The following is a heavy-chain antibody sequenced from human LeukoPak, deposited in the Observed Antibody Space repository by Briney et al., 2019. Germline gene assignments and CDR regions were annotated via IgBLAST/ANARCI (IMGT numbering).Heavy chain of an antibody. CDR2: IYSGGST. J-gene: IGHJ1*01. CDR1: GFTVSSNY. Sequence: GGSLRLSCAASGFTVSSNYMSWVRQAPGKGLEWVSVIYSGGSTYYADSVKGRFTISRGNSKNTLYLQMNSLRAEDTAVYYCASAAYYDFWGGYHFSEYFQHWGQGTLVTVSS. CDR3: ASAAYYDFWGGYHFSEYFQH. V-gene: IGHV3-53*01. D-gene: IGHD3-3*01.